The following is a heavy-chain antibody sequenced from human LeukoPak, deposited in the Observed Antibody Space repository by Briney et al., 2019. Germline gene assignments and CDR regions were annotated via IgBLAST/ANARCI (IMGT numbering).Heavy chain of an antibody. J-gene: IGHJ3*02. Sequence: SETLSLTCTVSGGSISNYFWNWIRQSPGKGLEWIGEINHSGSTNYNPSLKSRVTISVDTSKNQFSLKLSSVTAADTAVYYCARGVVRDAFDIWGQGTMVTVSS. V-gene: IGHV4-34*01. D-gene: IGHD3-10*01. CDR3: ARGVVRDAFDI. CDR1: GGSISNYF. CDR2: INHSGST.